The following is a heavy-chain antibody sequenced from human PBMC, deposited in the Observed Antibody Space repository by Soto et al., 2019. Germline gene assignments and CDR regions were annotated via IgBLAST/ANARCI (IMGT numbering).Heavy chain of an antibody. CDR2: IWYDGSNK. J-gene: IGHJ4*02. Sequence: QVQLVESGGGVVQPGRSLRLSCAASGFTFSSYGMRWVRQAPGKGLEWVAVIWYDGSNKYYADSVKGRFTISRDNSKNTLYLQMNSLRAEDTAVYYCARSPPFYYDSSGYYRELDYWGQGTLVTVSS. CDR1: GFTFSSYG. CDR3: ARSPPFYYDSSGYYRELDY. D-gene: IGHD3-22*01. V-gene: IGHV3-33*01.